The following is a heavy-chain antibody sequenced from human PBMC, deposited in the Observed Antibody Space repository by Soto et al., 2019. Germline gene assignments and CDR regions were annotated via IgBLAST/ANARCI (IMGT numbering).Heavy chain of an antibody. V-gene: IGHV3-23*01. CDR3: AKAVTYYDILTGSHNWFDP. Sequence: GGSLRLSCAASGFTFSSYAMSWVRQAPGKGLEWVSAISGSGGSTYYADSVKGRFTISRDNSKNTLYLQMNSLRAEDTAVYYCAKAVTYYDILTGSHNWFDPWGQGTLVTVSS. D-gene: IGHD3-9*01. CDR2: ISGSGGST. CDR1: GFTFSSYA. J-gene: IGHJ5*02.